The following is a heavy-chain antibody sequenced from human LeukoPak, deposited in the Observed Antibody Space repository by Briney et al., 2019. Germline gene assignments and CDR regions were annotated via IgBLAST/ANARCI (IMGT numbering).Heavy chain of an antibody. CDR3: ARSAGIAVAGAAAY. D-gene: IGHD6-19*01. CDR1: GYTFSGYN. V-gene: IGHV1-2*02. CDR2: INPNSGGT. J-gene: IGHJ4*02. Sequence: ASVKVSCKASGYTFSGYNMHWVRQAPGQGLEWMGWINPNSGGTNYAQKFQGRITITRDTSTSTVNMELSGLRSDETAVYYCARSAGIAVAGAAAYWGQGTLVSVSS.